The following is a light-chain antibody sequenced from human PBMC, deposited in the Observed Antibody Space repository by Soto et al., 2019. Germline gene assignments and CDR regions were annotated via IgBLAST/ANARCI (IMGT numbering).Light chain of an antibody. CDR3: AAWDDSLNGVV. CDR2: EGS. V-gene: IGLV2-23*01. Sequence: QSALTQPASVSGSPGQSITISCTGTSSDIGGYILVSWYQQEPGKAPKLMIYEGSKRPSGVSNRFSGSKSGNTASLTISGLQAEDEAHYYCAAWDDSLNGVVFGGGTKVTVL. J-gene: IGLJ2*01. CDR1: SSDIGGYIL.